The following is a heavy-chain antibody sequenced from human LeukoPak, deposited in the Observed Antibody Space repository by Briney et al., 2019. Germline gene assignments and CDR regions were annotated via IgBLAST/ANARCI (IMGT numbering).Heavy chain of an antibody. CDR3: ARNPMEEYFDS. Sequence: GGSLRLSCAASGFTFSSYGMSWVRQAPGKGLEWVSAISGSGGSTYYADSVKGRFTISRDNSKNTLYLQMNSLRAEDTAVYYCARNPMEEYFDSWGQGTQVTVSS. CDR2: ISGSGGST. J-gene: IGHJ4*02. D-gene: IGHD3-3*01. V-gene: IGHV3-23*01. CDR1: GFTFSSYG.